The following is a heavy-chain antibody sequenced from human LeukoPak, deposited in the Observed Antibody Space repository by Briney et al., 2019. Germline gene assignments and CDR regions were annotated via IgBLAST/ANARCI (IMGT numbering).Heavy chain of an antibody. CDR2: INHSGST. V-gene: IGHV4-34*01. J-gene: IGHJ4*02. CDR1: GGSISSYY. D-gene: IGHD3-22*01. CDR3: ARATSYYYYDSSGYNY. Sequence: SETLSLTCTVSGGSISSYYWSWIRQPPGKGLEWIGEINHSGSTNYNPSLKSRVTISVDTSKNQFSLKLSSVTAADTAVYYCARATSYYYYDSSGYNYWGQGTLVTVSS.